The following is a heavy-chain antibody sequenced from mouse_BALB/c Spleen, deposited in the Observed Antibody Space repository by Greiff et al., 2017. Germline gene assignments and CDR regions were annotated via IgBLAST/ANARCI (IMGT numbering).Heavy chain of an antibody. Sequence: EVQGVESGGGLVKPGGSLKLSCAASGFTFSSYAMSWVRQSPEKRLEWVAEISSGGSYTYYPDTVTGRFTISRDNAKNTLYLEMSSLRSEDTAMYYCARERAPYDYDYAMDYWGQGTSVTVSS. J-gene: IGHJ4*01. CDR1: GFTFSSYA. D-gene: IGHD2-4*01. CDR2: ISSGGSYT. CDR3: ARERAPYDYDYAMDY. V-gene: IGHV5-9-4*01.